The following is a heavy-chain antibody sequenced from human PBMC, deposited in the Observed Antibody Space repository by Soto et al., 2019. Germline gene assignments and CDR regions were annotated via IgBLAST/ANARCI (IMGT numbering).Heavy chain of an antibody. CDR2: ISYDGINK. Sequence: GGSLRLSCAASGFTFNTYGMHWVLQAPGKGLEWVAAISYDGINKYYVDSVKGRFTISRDNSKNTLYVQMNSLRAEDTALYYCARSPQPTRGIHWYFDFWGRGIPVTVSS. V-gene: IGHV3-30*03. D-gene: IGHD4-17*01. CDR3: ARSPQPTRGIHWYFDF. CDR1: GFTFNTYG. J-gene: IGHJ2*01.